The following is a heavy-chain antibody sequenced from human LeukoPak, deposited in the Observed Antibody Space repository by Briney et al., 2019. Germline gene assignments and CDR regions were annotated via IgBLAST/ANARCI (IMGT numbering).Heavy chain of an antibody. V-gene: IGHV4-59*01. J-gene: IGHJ4*02. D-gene: IGHD3-22*01. CDR3: AREGDYYDSSGYAPFDY. CDR2: IYYSGST. CDR1: GGSISSYY. Sequence: SETLSLTCTVSGGSISSYYWSWIRQPPGKGLEWIGYIYYSGSTNYNPSLKSRVTISVDTSKNQFSLKLSSVTAADTAVYYCAREGDYYDSSGYAPFDYWGQGTLVTVSS.